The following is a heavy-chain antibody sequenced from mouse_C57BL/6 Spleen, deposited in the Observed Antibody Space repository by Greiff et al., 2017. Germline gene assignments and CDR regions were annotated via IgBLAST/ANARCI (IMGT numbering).Heavy chain of an antibody. D-gene: IGHD1-1*01. V-gene: IGHV1-26*01. CDR1: GYTFTDYY. Sequence: VQLQQSGPELVKPGASVKISCKASGYTFTDYYMNWVKQSHGKSLEWIGDINPNNGGTSYNQKFKGKATLTVDKSSSTAYMELRSLTSEDSAVYYCARERDYGSSSFAYWGQGTLVTVSA. CDR3: ARERDYGSSSFAY. J-gene: IGHJ3*01. CDR2: INPNNGGT.